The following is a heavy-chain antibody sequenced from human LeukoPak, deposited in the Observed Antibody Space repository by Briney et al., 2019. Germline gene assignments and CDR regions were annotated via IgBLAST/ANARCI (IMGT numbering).Heavy chain of an antibody. J-gene: IGHJ3*02. D-gene: IGHD1-26*01. Sequence: PSETLSLTCAVYGESFSGYYWGWIRQPPGKGLEWIGNIFYSGSTYYSPSVKSRVTISLDTSRNQFSLKLNSVTAADTAVYYCAKSNGYGLVDIWGQGTMVTVSS. CDR2: IFYSGST. CDR3: AKSNGYGLVDI. CDR1: GESFSGYY. V-gene: IGHV4-34*12.